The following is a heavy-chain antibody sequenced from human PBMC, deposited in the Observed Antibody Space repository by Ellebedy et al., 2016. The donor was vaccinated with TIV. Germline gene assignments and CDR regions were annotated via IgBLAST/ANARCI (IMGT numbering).Heavy chain of an antibody. Sequence: AASVKVSCKASGYTFTKYDINWVRQATGQGLEWMGWMNPKSGKTGYAPKFQARLTMTRDTSIGPAYMELRSLTSEDTAVYYCTRGLISYGSWSDYWGQGTLVTVSS. CDR2: MNPKSGKT. D-gene: IGHD3-10*01. J-gene: IGHJ4*02. V-gene: IGHV1-8*01. CDR1: GYTFTKYD. CDR3: TRGLISYGSWSDY.